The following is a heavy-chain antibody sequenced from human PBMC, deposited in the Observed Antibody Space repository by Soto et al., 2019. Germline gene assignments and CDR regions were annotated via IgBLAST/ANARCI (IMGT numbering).Heavy chain of an antibody. CDR2: ISYAGSNK. Sequence: QVQLVESGGGVVQPGRSLRLSCAASGFTFSSYGMHWVRQAPGKGLEWVAVISYAGSNKYYADSVKGRFTISRDNSKNTLYLQMNSLRAEDTAVYYCAKDRLERRYYYYYGMDVWGQGTTVTVS. V-gene: IGHV3-30*18. D-gene: IGHD1-1*01. CDR1: GFTFSSYG. CDR3: AKDRLERRYYYYYGMDV. J-gene: IGHJ6*02.